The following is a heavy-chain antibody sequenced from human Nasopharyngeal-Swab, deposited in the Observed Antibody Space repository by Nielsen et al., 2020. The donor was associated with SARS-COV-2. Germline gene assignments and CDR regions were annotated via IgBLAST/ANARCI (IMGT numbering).Heavy chain of an antibody. CDR2: IYYSGST. J-gene: IGHJ4*02. CDR1: GGSISAYH. D-gene: IGHD6-13*01. V-gene: IGHV4-59*01. CDR3: AREYSSSWYRGFDY. Sequence: GSLRLSCTVSGGSISAYHWSWIRQPPGKGLEWIGYIYYSGSTNYNPSLKSRVTISVDTSKNQFSLKLSSVTAADTAVYYCAREYSSSWYRGFDYWGQGTLVTVSS.